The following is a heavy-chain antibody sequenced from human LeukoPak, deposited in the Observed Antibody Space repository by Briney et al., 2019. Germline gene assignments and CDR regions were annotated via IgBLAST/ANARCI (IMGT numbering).Heavy chain of an antibody. D-gene: IGHD3-9*01. CDR3: ARDVPPMALRYFGDAFDI. V-gene: IGHV4-61*02. Sequence: PSETLSLTCTVSGGSISSGSYYWSWIRQPAGKGLEWIGRIYTSGSTNYNPSLKSRVTISVDTSKNQFSLKLSSVTAADTAVYYCARDVPPMALRYFGDAFDIWGQGTIVTVSS. J-gene: IGHJ3*02. CDR1: GGSISSGSYY. CDR2: IYTSGST.